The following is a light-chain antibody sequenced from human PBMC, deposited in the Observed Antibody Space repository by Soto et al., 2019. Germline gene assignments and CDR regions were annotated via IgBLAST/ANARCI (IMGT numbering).Light chain of an antibody. Sequence: DIQMTQSPSSLSASVGDRVTITCPASQDISVYLAWYQQKPGKVPKLLIYSASTLPSGVPSRFSGSGSGTDFTLTISSLQPEDVATYFCQKFNTAPLTFGQGTLLEIK. V-gene: IGKV1-27*01. CDR3: QKFNTAPLT. CDR1: QDISVY. J-gene: IGKJ5*01. CDR2: SAS.